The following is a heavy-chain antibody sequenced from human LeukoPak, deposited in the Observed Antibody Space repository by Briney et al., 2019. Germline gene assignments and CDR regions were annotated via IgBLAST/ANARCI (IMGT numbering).Heavy chain of an antibody. Sequence: GASVTVSCKASGSTFTSYAMHWVRQAPGQGLEWMGIIKPSGDSTNYAQKFQGRVSMTRDTSTSTVDMELSSLRSEDTAVYYCARDGGSGYKSWDYWGQGTLVTV. V-gene: IGHV1-46*01. J-gene: IGHJ4*02. D-gene: IGHD3-22*01. CDR1: GSTFTSYA. CDR3: ARDGGSGYKSWDY. CDR2: IKPSGDST.